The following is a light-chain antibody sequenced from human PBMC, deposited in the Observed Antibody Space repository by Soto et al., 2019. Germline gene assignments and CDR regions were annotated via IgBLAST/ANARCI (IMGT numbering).Light chain of an antibody. CDR3: GQQCGGAGT. CDR1: QSVSSK. CDR2: GAS. V-gene: IGKV3D-15*01. J-gene: IGKJ1*01. Sequence: EITLTQSPGTLSVSPGGRATLSCRASQSVSSKLAWYQQKPGQAPRLLIYGASTRATGIPARFSGSGSGTDVIRISSRQAGEVAVEYYGQQCGGAGTFGQGTKVDIK.